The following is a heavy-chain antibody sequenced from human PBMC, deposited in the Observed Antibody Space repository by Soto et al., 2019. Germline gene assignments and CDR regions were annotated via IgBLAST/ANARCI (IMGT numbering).Heavy chain of an antibody. J-gene: IGHJ4*02. Sequence: QVQLVQSGAEVKKPGASVKVSCKASGYTFTSYGISWVRQAPGQGLEWMGWISAYNGNTKYAQKLQGRVTMTTDTPTSRADMELRRLRSDDTAGYYCAGDKGDGSGSYYGYWGQGTLVTVSS. CDR1: GYTFTSYG. CDR3: AGDKGDGSGSYYGY. CDR2: ISAYNGNT. D-gene: IGHD3-10*01. V-gene: IGHV1-18*01.